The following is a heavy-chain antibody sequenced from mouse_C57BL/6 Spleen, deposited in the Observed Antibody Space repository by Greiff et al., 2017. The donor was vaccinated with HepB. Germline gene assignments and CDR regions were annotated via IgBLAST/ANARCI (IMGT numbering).Heavy chain of an antibody. CDR1: GYSFTGYY. Sequence: VQLQQSGPELVKPGASVKISCKASGYSFTGYYMNWVKQNPEKSLEWIGEINPSTGGTTYNQKFKAKATLTVDKSSSTAYMQLKSLTSEDSAVYYCARDYDYKPAVYFGVWGTGTTVTVSS. D-gene: IGHD1-1*02. V-gene: IGHV1-42*01. J-gene: IGHJ1*03. CDR2: INPSTGGT. CDR3: ARDYDYKPAVYFGV.